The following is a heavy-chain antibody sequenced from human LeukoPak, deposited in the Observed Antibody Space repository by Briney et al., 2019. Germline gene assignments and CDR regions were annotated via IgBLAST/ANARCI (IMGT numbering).Heavy chain of an antibody. J-gene: IGHJ4*02. Sequence: GGSLRLSCAASGFSVSNYYMSWVGQPPGKGLEWVSVMYTGGGRYYGDSVKGRFTISRDNSKNTVFLQMNSLRVEDTALYSCTRGQSYCGADCYSDWGQGTLVTVSS. CDR2: MYTGGGR. CDR1: GFSVSNYY. D-gene: IGHD2-21*02. CDR3: TRGQSYCGADCYSD. V-gene: IGHV3-66*01.